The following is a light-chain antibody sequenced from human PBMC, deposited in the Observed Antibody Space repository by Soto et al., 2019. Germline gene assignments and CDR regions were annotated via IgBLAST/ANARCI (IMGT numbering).Light chain of an antibody. V-gene: IGLV2-14*01. CDR1: SSDVGGYNY. Sequence: QSALTQPASVSASPGQSITISCTGTSSDVGGYNYVSWFQQHPGKAPKLMIYEVSNRPSGVSNRFSGSKSDNTASLTIAGLQAEDEADYYCSSYTSTNTPYVVGTGTELTVL. CDR2: EVS. CDR3: SSYTSTNTPYV. J-gene: IGLJ1*01.